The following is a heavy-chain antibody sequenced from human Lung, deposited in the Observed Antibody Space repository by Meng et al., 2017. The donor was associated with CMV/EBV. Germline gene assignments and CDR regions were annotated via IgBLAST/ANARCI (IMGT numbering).Heavy chain of an antibody. CDR1: RFSSYT. CDR2: ISSSSSYV. V-gene: IGHV3-21*01. CDR3: AREGYDYDSGSYYYYFDH. J-gene: IGHJ4*02. Sequence: GESLKISCAASRFSSYTLNWVRQAPRKGLEWVSSISSSSSYVYYADSVKGRFTISRDNAKNSLYLQINSLRAEDTAVYYCAREGYDYDSGSYYYYFDHWGQGSXVTVSS. D-gene: IGHD3-10*01.